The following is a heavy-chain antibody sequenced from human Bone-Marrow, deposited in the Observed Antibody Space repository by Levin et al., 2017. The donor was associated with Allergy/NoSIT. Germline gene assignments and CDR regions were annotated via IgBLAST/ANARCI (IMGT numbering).Heavy chain of an antibody. J-gene: IGHJ4*02. CDR1: GFIVSDHY. CDR3: ATSPTSGY. CDR2: IYSGGAT. Sequence: GGSLRLSCAASGFIVSDHYMTWVRQAPGKGLEWVSIIYSGGATYNAASVKGRFTMSRDSSQNTVYLQMDGLRAEDTAVYYCATSPTSGYWGQGTLVTVSS. V-gene: IGHV3-53*01.